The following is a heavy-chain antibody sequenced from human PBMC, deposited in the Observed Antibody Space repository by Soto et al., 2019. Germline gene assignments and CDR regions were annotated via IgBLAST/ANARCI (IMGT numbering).Heavy chain of an antibody. V-gene: IGHV1-18*01. CDR3: ARDRGSHALDY. CDR2: ISAYNGNT. CDR1: GYTFTSYG. J-gene: IGHJ4*02. Sequence: QVQLVQSGAEVKKPGASVKVSCKASGYTFTSYGISWVRQAPGQGLEWMGWISAYNGNTNYAHKLQGRGTMTTDTSTSTAYVELRGLRSDDTAVYYCARDRGSHALDYWGQGTLVPVSS. D-gene: IGHD3-16*01.